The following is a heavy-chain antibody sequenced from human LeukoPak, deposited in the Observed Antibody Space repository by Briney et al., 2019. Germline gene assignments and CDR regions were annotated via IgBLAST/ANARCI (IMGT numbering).Heavy chain of an antibody. CDR1: GFTFSSYA. V-gene: IGHV3-23*01. CDR2: ISGSGGST. CDR3: AEEPSYYYDSSGYN. Sequence: PGGSLRLSCAASGFTFSSYAMSWVRQAPGKGLEWVSGISGSGGSTYYADSVKGRFTISRDNSKNTLYLQMNSLRAEDTAVYYCAEEPSYYYDSSGYNWGQGTLVTVSS. J-gene: IGHJ4*02. D-gene: IGHD3-22*01.